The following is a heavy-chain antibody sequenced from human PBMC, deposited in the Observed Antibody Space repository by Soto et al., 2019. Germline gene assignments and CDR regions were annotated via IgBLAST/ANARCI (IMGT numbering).Heavy chain of an antibody. V-gene: IGHV4-39*01. CDR2: IYYSGST. Sequence: SETLSLTCTVSGGSISSSSYYWGWIRQPPGKGLEWIGSIYYSGSTYYNPSLKSRGTISVDTSKNQFSLKLSSVTAADTAVYYCARGSSWHNYWGQGTLVTVSS. CDR1: GGSISSSSYY. CDR3: ARGSSWHNY. D-gene: IGHD6-13*01. J-gene: IGHJ4*02.